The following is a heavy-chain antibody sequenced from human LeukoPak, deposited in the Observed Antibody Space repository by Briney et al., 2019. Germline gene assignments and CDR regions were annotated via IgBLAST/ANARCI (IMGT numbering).Heavy chain of an antibody. D-gene: IGHD2-8*01. J-gene: IGHJ4*02. CDR3: AKSGSISRHCTNGLCYDFDY. CDR2: IYHSGST. V-gene: IGHV4-38-2*02. CDR1: GYSISSGYY. Sequence: SETLSLTCTVSGYSISSGYYWGWIRQPPGKGLEWIGSIYHSGSTYYNPSLKSRVTISVDTSKNQFSLKLSSVTAADTAVYHCAKSGSISRHCTNGLCYDFDYWGQGTLVTVSS.